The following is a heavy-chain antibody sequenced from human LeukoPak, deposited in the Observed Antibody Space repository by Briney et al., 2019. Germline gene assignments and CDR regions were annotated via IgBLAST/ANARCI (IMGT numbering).Heavy chain of an antibody. D-gene: IGHD6-6*01. V-gene: IGHV1-18*01. CDR3: ARETGSSSLYYNYGMDV. CDR2: ISAYNGNT. CDR1: GYTFTSYG. Sequence: RASVKVSCKASGYTFTSYGISWVRQAPGQGLEWMGWISAYNGNTNYAQKLQGRVTMTTDTSTSTAYMELRSLRSDDTAVYYCARETGSSSLYYNYGMDVWGQGTTVTVSS. J-gene: IGHJ6*02.